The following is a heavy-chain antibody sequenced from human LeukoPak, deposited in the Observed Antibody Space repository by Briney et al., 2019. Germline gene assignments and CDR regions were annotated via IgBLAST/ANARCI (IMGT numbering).Heavy chain of an antibody. J-gene: IGHJ3*02. CDR1: GFTFSSYG. Sequence: PGGSLRLSCAASGFTFSSYGMHWVRQASGKGLEWVAVISYDGSNKYYADSVKGRFTISRDNSKNTLYLQMNSLRAEDTAVYYCAKDIRIVAYDAFDIWGQGTMVTVSS. D-gene: IGHD2/OR15-2a*01. CDR3: AKDIRIVAYDAFDI. V-gene: IGHV3-30*18. CDR2: ISYDGSNK.